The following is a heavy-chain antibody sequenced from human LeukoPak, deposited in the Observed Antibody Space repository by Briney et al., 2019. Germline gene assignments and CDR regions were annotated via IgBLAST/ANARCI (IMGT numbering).Heavy chain of an antibody. D-gene: IGHD5-18*01. Sequence: SQTLSLTCTVSGGSISSGDSYWSWLRQPPGTGLEWIGYIYYSGSTYYNPSLKSRVTISVDTSKNQFSLKLSSVTAADTAVYYCARAARYSYGYVFDYWGQGTLVTVSS. J-gene: IGHJ4*02. CDR3: ARAARYSYGYVFDY. CDR1: GGSISSGDSY. CDR2: IYYSGST. V-gene: IGHV4-30-4*01.